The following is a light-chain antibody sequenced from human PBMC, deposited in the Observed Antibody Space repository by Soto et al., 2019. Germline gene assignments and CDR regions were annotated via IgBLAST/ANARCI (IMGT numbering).Light chain of an antibody. Sequence: EIVLTQSPATLSLSPGERATLSCRASQSVSSYLAWYQQKPGQSPRLLIYDVSTRATGVPARFSGTGSETDFTLTISGLQSDDSAVYFCQQYNNWPFSFGQGTRLEIK. J-gene: IGKJ5*01. CDR1: QSVSSY. CDR2: DVS. V-gene: IGKV3-15*01. CDR3: QQYNNWPFS.